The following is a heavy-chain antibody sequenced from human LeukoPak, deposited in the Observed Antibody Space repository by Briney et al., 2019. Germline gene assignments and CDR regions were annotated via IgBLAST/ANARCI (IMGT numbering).Heavy chain of an antibody. CDR1: GFTFRNFV. CDR3: ARDATGDGDLES. CDR2: ISYDGSNK. V-gene: IGHV3-30*04. Sequence: GGSLRLSCAASGFTFRNFVMHWVRQAPGKGLEWVSVISYDGSNKYYADSVKGRFTISRDNSKNTLYLQMNSLRSEDTALYYCARDATGDGDLESWGQGTLVIVSS. D-gene: IGHD4-17*01. J-gene: IGHJ5*02.